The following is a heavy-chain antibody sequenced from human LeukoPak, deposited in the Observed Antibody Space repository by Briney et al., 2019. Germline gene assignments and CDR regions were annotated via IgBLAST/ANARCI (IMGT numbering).Heavy chain of an antibody. CDR3: ARGEKPYDY. D-gene: IGHD1-26*01. CDR2: INAYNGNT. CDR1: GYTFTNYF. J-gene: IGHJ4*02. Sequence: ASVKVSCKTSGYTFTNYFISWVRQAPGQGLEWMGWINAYNGNTNDAQKFQGRVTMTTDTSTSTAYMELRSLRSDDTAVYYCARGEKPYDYWGQGTLVSVSS. V-gene: IGHV1-18*01.